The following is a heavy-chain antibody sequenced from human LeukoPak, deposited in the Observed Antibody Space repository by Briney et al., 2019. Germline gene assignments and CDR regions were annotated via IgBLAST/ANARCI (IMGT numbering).Heavy chain of an antibody. Sequence: ASVKVSCKASGYTFTGYYMHRVRQAPGQGLEWMGWINPNSGGTNYAQKFQGRVTMTRDTSISTAYMELSRLRSDDTAVYYCAREEASVGATDIWGQGTMVTVSS. V-gene: IGHV1-2*02. CDR2: INPNSGGT. CDR1: GYTFTGYY. D-gene: IGHD1-26*01. CDR3: AREEASVGATDI. J-gene: IGHJ3*02.